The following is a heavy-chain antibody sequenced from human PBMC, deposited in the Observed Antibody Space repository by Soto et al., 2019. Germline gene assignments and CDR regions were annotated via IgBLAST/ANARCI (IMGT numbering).Heavy chain of an antibody. D-gene: IGHD5-12*01. J-gene: IGHJ6*03. V-gene: IGHV3-23*01. CDR2: ISGSGRST. Sequence: GGGMRLSCAASGFTFRSYAMSWVRQATEKGLECLSSISGSGRSTYYADSVKALFTISRDNSKNTLYLQMNSLRAEDTAVYYCAKRSIVATIIDYYFYFIDVWGKGTTVTVSS. CDR3: AKRSIVATIIDYYFYFIDV. CDR1: GFTFRSYA.